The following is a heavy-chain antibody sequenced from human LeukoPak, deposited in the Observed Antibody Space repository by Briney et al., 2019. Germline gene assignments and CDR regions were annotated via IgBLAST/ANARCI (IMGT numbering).Heavy chain of an antibody. CDR3: ARDLGYYDSSGYYFNY. Sequence: GGSLRLSCAASGFTVSSNYMSWVRQAPGKGLEWVSVIYSGGSTYYADSVKGRFTISRDNSKNTLYLQMNSLRAEDTAVYYCARDLGYYDSSGYYFNYWGQGTLVTVSS. CDR1: GFTVSSNY. V-gene: IGHV3-53*01. D-gene: IGHD3-22*01. CDR2: IYSGGST. J-gene: IGHJ4*02.